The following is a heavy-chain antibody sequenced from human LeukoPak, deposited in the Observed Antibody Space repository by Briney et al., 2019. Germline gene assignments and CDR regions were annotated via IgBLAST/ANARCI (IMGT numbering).Heavy chain of an antibody. J-gene: IGHJ4*02. CDR3: ARGATYYYGSGSYYTV. V-gene: IGHV4-4*07. D-gene: IGHD3-10*01. CDR2: IYTSGST. Sequence: SETLSLTCTVSGGSISSYYWSWIRQPAGKGLEWIGRIYTSGSTNYNPSLKSRVTMSVDTSKNQFSLKLSSVTAADTAVYYCARGATYYYGSGSYYTVWGQGTLVTVSS. CDR1: GGSISSYY.